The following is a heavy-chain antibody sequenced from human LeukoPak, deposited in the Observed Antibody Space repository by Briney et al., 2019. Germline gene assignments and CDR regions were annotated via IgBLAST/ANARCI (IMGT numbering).Heavy chain of an antibody. D-gene: IGHD4-17*01. CDR3: ASSTVTVDY. CDR1: GGSVSSGSYY. CDR2: IYYSGST. Sequence: SETLSLTCTVSGGSVSSGSYYWSWIRQPPGKGLEWIGYIYYSGSTNYNTSLKSRVTISVDTSKSQFSLKLSSVTAADTAVYYCASSTVTVDYWGQGTLVTVSS. J-gene: IGHJ4*02. V-gene: IGHV4-61*01.